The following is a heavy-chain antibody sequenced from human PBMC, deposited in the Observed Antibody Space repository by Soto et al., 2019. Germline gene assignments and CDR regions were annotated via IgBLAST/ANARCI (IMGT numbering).Heavy chain of an antibody. CDR2: INPSGGST. CDR1: GYTFTGYY. J-gene: IGHJ6*03. Sequence: ASVKISCKASGYTFTGYYMDWVRQAPGQGLEWMGIINPSGGSTSYAQKFQGRVTMTRDTSTSTVYMELSSLRSEDTAVYYCAIAGTAMVNYYYYYMDVWGKGTTVTVSS. D-gene: IGHD5-18*01. V-gene: IGHV1-46*03. CDR3: AIAGTAMVNYYYYYMDV.